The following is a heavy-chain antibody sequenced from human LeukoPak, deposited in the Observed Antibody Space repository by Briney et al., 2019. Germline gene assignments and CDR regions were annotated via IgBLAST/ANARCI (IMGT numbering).Heavy chain of an antibody. V-gene: IGHV3-23*01. CDR2: VSGDGQRT. D-gene: IGHD1-14*01. CDR1: GFTFNNYA. J-gene: IGHJ4*02. Sequence: GGSLRLSCAASGFTFNNYAMNWVRPTPGKGLQWVSAVSGDGQRTFYADSVKGRFTIFRDNSMNTLSLQMNSLRVEDTAVYYCAKEQDNLLLLSHFDSWGQGILVTVSA. CDR3: AKEQDNLLLLSHFDS.